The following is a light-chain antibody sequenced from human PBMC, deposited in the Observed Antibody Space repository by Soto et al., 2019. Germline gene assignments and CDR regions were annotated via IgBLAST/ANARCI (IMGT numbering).Light chain of an antibody. CDR2: SNN. V-gene: IGLV1-44*01. CDR3: ASWDESMNGFYV. Sequence: AVQTPPPSEFETPGQRVTISCTVSTSNIGSNTVNWYQQLPGTAPKLLIYSNNQRPSGVPDRFSGSKSGTSDSLAISGLQSEDEADYYRASWDESMNGFYVLGNGSKVTV. J-gene: IGLJ1*01. CDR1: TSNIGSNT.